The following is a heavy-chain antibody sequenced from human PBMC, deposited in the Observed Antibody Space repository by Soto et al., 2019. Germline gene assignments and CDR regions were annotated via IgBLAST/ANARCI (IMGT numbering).Heavy chain of an antibody. Sequence: GGPLRLSRAASGGTFSSYAMSWVRQAPGKGLEWVSAISGSGGSTYYADSVKGRFTISRDNSKNTLYLQMNSLRAEDTAVYYCAKARAQYYDFWSGYPVDYWGQGVLVTVSS. CDR3: AKARAQYYDFWSGYPVDY. CDR2: ISGSGGST. D-gene: IGHD3-3*01. V-gene: IGHV3-23*01. J-gene: IGHJ4*02. CDR1: GGTFSSYA.